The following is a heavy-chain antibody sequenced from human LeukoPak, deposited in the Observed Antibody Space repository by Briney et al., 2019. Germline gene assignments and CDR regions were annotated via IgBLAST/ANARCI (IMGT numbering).Heavy chain of an antibody. V-gene: IGHV4-4*02. J-gene: IGHJ5*02. D-gene: IGHD4-17*01. Sequence: PSETLSLTCAVSGGSISSSNWWSWVRQPPGKGLEWIGEIYHSGSTNYNPSLKSRVTISVDTSKNQFSLKLSSVTAADTAVYYCARPLRPTRGWFDPWGQGTLVTVSS. CDR2: IYHSGST. CDR1: GGSISSSNW. CDR3: ARPLRPTRGWFDP.